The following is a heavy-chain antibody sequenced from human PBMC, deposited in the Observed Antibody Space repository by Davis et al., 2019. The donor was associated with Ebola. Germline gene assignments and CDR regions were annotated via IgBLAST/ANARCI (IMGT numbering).Heavy chain of an antibody. CDR3: ARWSSESYYYYYGMDV. Sequence: GESLKISCAASGFTFSSYGMHWVRQAPGKGLEWVAVIWYDGSNKYYADSVKGRFTISRDNSKNTLYLQMNSLRAEDTAVYYCARWSSESYYYYYGMDVWGKGTTVTVSS. V-gene: IGHV3-30*19. J-gene: IGHJ6*04. CDR1: GFTFSSYG. D-gene: IGHD3-22*01. CDR2: IWYDGSNK.